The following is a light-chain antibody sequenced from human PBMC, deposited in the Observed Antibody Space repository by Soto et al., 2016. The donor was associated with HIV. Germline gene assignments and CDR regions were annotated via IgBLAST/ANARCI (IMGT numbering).Light chain of an antibody. J-gene: IGLJ3*02. Sequence: SYELTQPPSVSVAPGKTATITCGGNNIGREYVYWYQQKLGQAPVLVASYDSDRPSEIPERFSGSHSGNTATLTISRVEAGDEADYYCQVWDANNDHRGVFGGGTKLTVL. V-gene: IGLV3-21*04. CDR2: YDS. CDR1: NIGREY. CDR3: QVWDANNDHRGV.